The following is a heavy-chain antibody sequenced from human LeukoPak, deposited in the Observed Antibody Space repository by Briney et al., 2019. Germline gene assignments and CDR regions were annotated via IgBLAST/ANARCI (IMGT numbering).Heavy chain of an antibody. CDR3: AKDRAQQLVLDF. CDR1: GFTFSSYA. Sequence: GGSLRLSCAASGFTFSSYAMSWVRQAPGKGLEWVSAVIGSGSSTYYADSVKGRLTISRDNSKNTLFLQMNSLRAEDTAVYYCAKDRAQQLVLDFWGQGTLVTVSS. D-gene: IGHD6-13*01. J-gene: IGHJ4*02. CDR2: VIGSGSST. V-gene: IGHV3-23*01.